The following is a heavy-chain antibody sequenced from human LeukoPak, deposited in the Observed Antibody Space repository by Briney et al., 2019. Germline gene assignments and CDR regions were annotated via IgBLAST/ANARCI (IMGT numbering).Heavy chain of an antibody. CDR3: AGLFDYYDSSGYYIY. J-gene: IGHJ4*02. CDR1: GGSISSGSYY. D-gene: IGHD3-22*01. V-gene: IGHV4-61*02. Sequence: SQTLSLTCTVSGGSISSGSYYWSWIRQPAGKGLEWIGRIYTSGSTNYNPSLKSRVTISVDTSKNQFSLKLSSVTAADTAVYYCAGLFDYYDSSGYYIYWGQGTLVTVSS. CDR2: IYTSGST.